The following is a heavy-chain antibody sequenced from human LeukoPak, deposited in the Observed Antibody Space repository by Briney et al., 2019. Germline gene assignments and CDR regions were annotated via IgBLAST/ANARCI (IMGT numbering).Heavy chain of an antibody. CDR3: ANQHDYGDYGSDY. J-gene: IGHJ4*02. V-gene: IGHV3-21*01. Sequence: PSETLSLTCAVYGGSFSGYYWSWIRQPPGKGLEWVSSISSSSSYIYYADSVKGRFTISRDNAKNSLYLQMNSLRAEDTAVYYCANQHDYGDYGSDYWGQGTLVTVSS. CDR2: ISSSSSYI. CDR1: GGSFSGYY. D-gene: IGHD4-17*01.